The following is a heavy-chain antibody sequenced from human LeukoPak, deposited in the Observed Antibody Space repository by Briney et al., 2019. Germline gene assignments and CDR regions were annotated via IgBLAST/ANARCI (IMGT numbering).Heavy chain of an antibody. CDR2: INSDGSST. Sequence: GGSLRLSCAASGFTFSSYWMHWVRQAPGKGLVWVSRINSDGSSTSYADSVKGRFTISRDNAKNTLYLQMNSLRAEDTAVYYCARGVPSTMGNYWGQGTLVTVSS. D-gene: IGHD3-10*01. CDR1: GFTFSSYW. CDR3: ARGVPSTMGNY. V-gene: IGHV3-74*01. J-gene: IGHJ4*02.